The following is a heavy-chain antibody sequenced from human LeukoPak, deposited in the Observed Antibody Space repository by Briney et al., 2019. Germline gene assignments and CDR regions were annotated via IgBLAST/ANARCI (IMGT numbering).Heavy chain of an antibody. CDR3: ARDSKPGGYYYYGMDV. CDR1: GYTFTGYY. V-gene: IGHV1-2*04. J-gene: IGHJ6*02. D-gene: IGHD2-2*01. Sequence: EASVKVSCKASGYTFTGYYMHWVRQAPGQGLEWMGWINPNSGGTNYAQKFQGWVTMTRDTSISTAYMELSRLRSDDTAVYYCARDSKPGGYYYYGMDVWGQGTTVTVSS. CDR2: INPNSGGT.